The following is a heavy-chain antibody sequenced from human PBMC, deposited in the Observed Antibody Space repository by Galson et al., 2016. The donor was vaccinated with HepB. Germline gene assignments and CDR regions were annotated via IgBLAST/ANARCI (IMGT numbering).Heavy chain of an antibody. Sequence: VKVSCKASGYIFMSYALNWVRQAPGQGLEWMAWINTVTGNPTYAQDFTGRFVFSLDSSVSTAYLQINTLQAEDTAVYFCTRSGAGGNAFDFWGQGTMVTVSS. J-gene: IGHJ3*01. D-gene: IGHD3-10*01. CDR1: GYIFMSYA. CDR3: TRSGAGGNAFDF. CDR2: INTVTGNP. V-gene: IGHV7-4-1*02.